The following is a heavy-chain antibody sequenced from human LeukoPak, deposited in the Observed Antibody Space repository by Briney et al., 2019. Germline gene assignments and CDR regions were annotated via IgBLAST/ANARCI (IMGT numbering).Heavy chain of an antibody. CDR2: ISSSGSTI. V-gene: IGHV3-48*03. D-gene: IGHD2-8*01. J-gene: IGHJ4*02. CDR3: TTESSDALDY. Sequence: GGSLRLSCAASGFTFSSYEMNWVRQAPAKGLEWVSYISSSGSTISYADSVKGRCTTARDNAKNSLYLVMHNLVPEDTTVHYFTTESSDALDYWGQGTLVTVSS. CDR1: GFTFSSYE.